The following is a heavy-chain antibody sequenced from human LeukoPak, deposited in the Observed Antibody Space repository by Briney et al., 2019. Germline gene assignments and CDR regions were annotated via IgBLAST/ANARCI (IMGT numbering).Heavy chain of an antibody. Sequence: GGSLRLSCAASGFTVSSNYMSWVRQAPGKGLEWVSAISGSGGSTYYADSVKGRFTISRDNSKNTLYLQMNSLRAEDTAVYYCAKSIAVVPTRYYYYYGMDVWGQGTTVTVSS. V-gene: IGHV3-23*01. CDR2: ISGSGGST. CDR1: GFTVSSNY. J-gene: IGHJ6*02. CDR3: AKSIAVVPTRYYYYYGMDV. D-gene: IGHD6-19*01.